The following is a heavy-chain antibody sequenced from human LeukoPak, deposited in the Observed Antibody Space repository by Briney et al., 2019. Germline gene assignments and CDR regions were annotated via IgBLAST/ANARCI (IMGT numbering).Heavy chain of an antibody. Sequence: ASVKVSCKASGYTFTSYGISWVRQAPGQGLEWMGWISAYNGNTNYAQKLQGRVTTTTDTSTSTAYMELRSLRSDDTAVYYCARDREYSGSPGFDYWGQGTLVTVSS. CDR2: ISAYNGNT. V-gene: IGHV1-18*01. D-gene: IGHD1-26*01. CDR3: ARDREYSGSPGFDY. J-gene: IGHJ4*02. CDR1: GYTFTSYG.